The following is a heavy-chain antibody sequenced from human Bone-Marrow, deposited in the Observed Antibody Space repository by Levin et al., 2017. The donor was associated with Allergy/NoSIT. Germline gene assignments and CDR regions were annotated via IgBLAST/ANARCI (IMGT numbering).Heavy chain of an antibody. J-gene: IGHJ4*02. Sequence: PGGSLRLSCVASGFTFDVYSMHWVRQAPGKGLEWVSGVSWNSAMIGYADSMKGRFSISRDNTKKSLFLQMNSLRAEDTALYYCAKGGDYDISTGSLDYWGQGTLVTVSS. D-gene: IGHD3-9*01. CDR1: GFTFDVYS. CDR3: AKGGDYDISTGSLDY. V-gene: IGHV3-9*01. CDR2: VSWNSAMI.